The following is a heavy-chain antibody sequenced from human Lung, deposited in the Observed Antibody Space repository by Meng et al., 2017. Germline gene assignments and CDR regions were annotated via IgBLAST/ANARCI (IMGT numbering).Heavy chain of an antibody. CDR3: ARHSTIFGVVIVAFDI. J-gene: IGHJ3*02. D-gene: IGHD3-3*01. Sequence: VLVQGSGPRSVKASGTLSLTCAVSGGSISSSNWWSWVRQPPGKGLEWIGEIYHSGSTNYNPSLKSRVTISVDKSKNQFSLKLSSVTAADTAVYYCARHSTIFGVVIVAFDIWGQGTMVTVSS. CDR1: GGSISSSNW. CDR2: IYHSGST. V-gene: IGHV4-4*02.